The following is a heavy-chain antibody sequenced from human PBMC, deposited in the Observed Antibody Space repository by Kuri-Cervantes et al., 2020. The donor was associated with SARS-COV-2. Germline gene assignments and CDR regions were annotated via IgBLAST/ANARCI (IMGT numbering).Heavy chain of an antibody. CDR3: ARYFGFGEFSDYFDY. CDR2: INPNSGGT. CDR1: GYTFTGYY. J-gene: IGHJ4*02. V-gene: IGHV1-2*02. Sequence: ASVKVSCKVSGYTFTGYYMHWVRQAPGQGLEWMGWINPNSGGTNYAQKVQGRVTMTTETSTNTAYMELRSLRSDDTAVYYCARYFGFGEFSDYFDYWGQGTLVTVSS. D-gene: IGHD3-10*01.